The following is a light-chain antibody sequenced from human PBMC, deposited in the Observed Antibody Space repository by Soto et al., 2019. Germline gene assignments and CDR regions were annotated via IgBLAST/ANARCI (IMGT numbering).Light chain of an antibody. Sequence: QSALTQPPSASGSPEQSVTISCTGTSSDVGGYNYVSWYQQHPGKAPKLMIYEVSKRPSGVPDRFSGSKSGNTASLTVSGLQAEDEADYYCSSYGGSNNYVFGTGTKVTVL. J-gene: IGLJ1*01. CDR1: SSDVGGYNY. CDR2: EVS. V-gene: IGLV2-8*01. CDR3: SSYGGSNNYV.